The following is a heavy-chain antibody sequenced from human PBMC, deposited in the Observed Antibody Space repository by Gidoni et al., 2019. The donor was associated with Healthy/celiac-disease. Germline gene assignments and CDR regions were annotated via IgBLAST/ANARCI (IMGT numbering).Heavy chain of an antibody. CDR3: ARRPGPGGPYDFWSGYPLYYFDY. J-gene: IGHJ4*02. CDR2: IYYSGST. CDR1: GGSISSSSYY. D-gene: IGHD3-3*01. V-gene: IGHV4-39*01. Sequence: QLQLQESGSGLVKPSETLSLTCTVSGGSISSSSYYWGWIRQPPGKGLEWIGSIYYSGSTYYNPSLKSRVTISVDTSKNQYSLKLSSVTAADTAVYYCARRPGPGGPYDFWSGYPLYYFDYWGQGTLVTVSS.